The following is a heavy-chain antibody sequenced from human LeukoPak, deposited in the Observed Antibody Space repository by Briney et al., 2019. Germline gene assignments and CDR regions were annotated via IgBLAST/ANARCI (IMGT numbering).Heavy chain of an antibody. D-gene: IGHD3-3*01. J-gene: IGHJ4*02. V-gene: IGHV3-49*04. CDR1: GFTFGDYA. Sequence: PGGSLRLSCRASGFTFGDYAMSWVRQAPGKGLEWVGFIRSKAYGGTTEHAASVKGRFTISRDNAKNTLYLQMNSLRAEDTAVYYCARDLGFRFFDYWGQGTLVTVSS. CDR2: IRSKAYGGTT. CDR3: ARDLGFRFFDY.